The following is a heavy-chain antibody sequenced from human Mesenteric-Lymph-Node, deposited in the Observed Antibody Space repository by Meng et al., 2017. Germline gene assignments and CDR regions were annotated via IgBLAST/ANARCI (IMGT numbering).Heavy chain of an antibody. D-gene: IGHD1-26*01. V-gene: IGHV1-2*06. CDR3: ARMSGELLAIN. CDR1: GYSFTSYD. J-gene: IGHJ4*02. CDR2: INPNSGGT. Sequence: ASVKVSCKASGYSFTSYDINWVRQATGQGLEWMGRINPNSGGTNYAQKFQGRVTMTRDTSISTAYMELSRLRSDDTAVYYCARMSGELLAINWGQGTLVTVSS.